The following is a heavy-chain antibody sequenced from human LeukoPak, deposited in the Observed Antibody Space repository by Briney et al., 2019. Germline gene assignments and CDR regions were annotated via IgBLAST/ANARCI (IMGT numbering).Heavy chain of an antibody. CDR3: ARDGNCSGGSCYRSDY. Sequence: EGSLRLSCAASGFTFSSYSMNWVRQAPGKGLEWVSSISSSSSYIYYADSVKGRFTISRDNAKNSLYLQMNSLRAEDTAVYYCARDGNCSGGSCYRSDYWGQGTLVTVSS. V-gene: IGHV3-21*01. CDR2: ISSSSSYI. D-gene: IGHD2-15*01. J-gene: IGHJ4*02. CDR1: GFTFSSYS.